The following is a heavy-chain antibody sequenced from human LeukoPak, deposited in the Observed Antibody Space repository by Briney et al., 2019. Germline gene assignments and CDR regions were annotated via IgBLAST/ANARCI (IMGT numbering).Heavy chain of an antibody. D-gene: IGHD4-17*01. CDR2: ISYDGSNK. CDR3: ARERYGDLGFDY. CDR1: GFTFSSYA. V-gene: IGHV3-30-3*01. J-gene: IGHJ4*02. Sequence: PGRSLRLSCAASGFTFSSYAMHWVRQAPGKGLEWVAVISYDGSNKYYADSVKGRFTISRDNSKNTLYLQMNSLRAEDTAVYYCARERYGDLGFDYWGQGTLVTVSS.